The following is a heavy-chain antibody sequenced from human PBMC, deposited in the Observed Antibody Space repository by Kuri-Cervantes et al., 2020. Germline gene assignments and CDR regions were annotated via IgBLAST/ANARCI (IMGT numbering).Heavy chain of an antibody. CDR2: INHSGST. CDR3: ARVSVGATGAEYFQH. V-gene: IGHV4-34*01. D-gene: IGHD1-26*01. CDR1: GYSISSGYY. Sequence: SETLSLTCAVSGYSISSGYYWSWIRPPPGKGLEWIGEINHSGSTNYNPSLKSRVTISVDTSKNQFSLKLSSVTAADTAVYYCARVSVGATGAEYFQHWGQGTLVTVSS. J-gene: IGHJ1*01.